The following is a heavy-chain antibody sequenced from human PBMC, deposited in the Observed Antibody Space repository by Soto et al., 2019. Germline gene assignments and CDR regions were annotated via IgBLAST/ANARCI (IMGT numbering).Heavy chain of an antibody. D-gene: IGHD3-3*01. CDR2: IYYSGST. CDR3: ARWWSGSRQGFDP. V-gene: IGHV4-31*03. Sequence: SETLSLTCTVSGGSISSGDYYWSWIRQHPGKGLEWIGYIYYSGSTYYHPALKSRVTISVDTSKNQFSLKLSSVTAADTAVYYCARWWSGSRQGFDPWGQGTLVTVSS. CDR1: GGSISSGDYY. J-gene: IGHJ5*02.